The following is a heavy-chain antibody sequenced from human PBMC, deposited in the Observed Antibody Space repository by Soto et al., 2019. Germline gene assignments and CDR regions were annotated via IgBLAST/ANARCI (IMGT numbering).Heavy chain of an antibody. Sequence: ASVKVSCKASGYTFTSYAFSWVRRAPGQGLEWMGWISAYNGNTNYPQKLQGRVTMTTDTSASTAYMELRSLRSDDTAVYYCARDLAAAGPFDYWGQGTLVTVSS. CDR1: GYTFTSYA. J-gene: IGHJ4*02. V-gene: IGHV1-18*01. D-gene: IGHD6-13*01. CDR3: ARDLAAAGPFDY. CDR2: ISAYNGNT.